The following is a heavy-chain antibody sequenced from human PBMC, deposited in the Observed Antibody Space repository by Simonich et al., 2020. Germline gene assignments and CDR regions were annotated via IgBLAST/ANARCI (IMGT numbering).Heavy chain of an antibody. CDR1: GGTFSSYA. J-gene: IGHJ6*03. CDR3: ARGGLADRRIVYYYYMDV. D-gene: IGHD2-15*01. CDR2: IIPILGNT. Sequence: QVQLVQSGAEVKKPGSSVKVSCKASGGTFSSYAISWVRQAPGQGLEWMVGIIPILGNTNYAKKFQGRVTITADKSTSTAYMELSSLRSEDTAVYYCARGGLADRRIVYYYYMDVWGKGTTVTVSS. V-gene: IGHV1-69*06.